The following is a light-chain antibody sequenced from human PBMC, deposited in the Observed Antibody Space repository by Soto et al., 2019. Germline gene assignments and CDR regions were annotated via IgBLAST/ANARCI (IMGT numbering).Light chain of an antibody. CDR1: QSVNKH. CDR3: HQRYNWPRVT. CDR2: DTS. V-gene: IGKV3-11*01. J-gene: IGKJ5*01. Sequence: EIVMTQSPVTLSVSPGERVTLSCRASQSVNKHLAWYQHKPGQAPRLLIYDTSYRATGIPARFSGSGSGTDFTLTITSLEPEDFAVYFCHQRYNWPRVTFGQGTRLEIK.